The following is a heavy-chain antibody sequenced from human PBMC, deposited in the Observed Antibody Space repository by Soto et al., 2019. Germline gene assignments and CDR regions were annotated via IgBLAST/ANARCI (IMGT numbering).Heavy chain of an antibody. CDR2: IYYSGST. V-gene: IGHV4-59*08. D-gene: IGHD3-10*01. J-gene: IGHJ4*02. Sequence: TSETLSLTCTVSGGSISSSNYWSWIRQPPGKGLEWIGYIYYSGSTNYNPSLKSRVTISVDTSKNQFSLKLSSVTAADTAVYYCASLRGSGNFDYWGQGTLVTVSS. CDR1: GGSISSSNY. CDR3: ASLRGSGNFDY.